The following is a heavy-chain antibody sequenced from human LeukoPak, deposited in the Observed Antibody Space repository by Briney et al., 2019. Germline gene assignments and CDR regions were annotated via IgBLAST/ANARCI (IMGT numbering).Heavy chain of an antibody. Sequence: GGSLRLSCAASGITFSDYYMTWIRRAPGKGLEWVSSIGRSSTDTKYADSVKGRFTISRDDAKNSVYLQMNSLRAEDTAVYYCATFRGWYIAHWGQGSLVTVSS. CDR1: GITFSDYY. J-gene: IGHJ4*02. CDR3: ATFRGWYIAH. D-gene: IGHD6-19*01. CDR2: IGRSSTDT. V-gene: IGHV3-11*03.